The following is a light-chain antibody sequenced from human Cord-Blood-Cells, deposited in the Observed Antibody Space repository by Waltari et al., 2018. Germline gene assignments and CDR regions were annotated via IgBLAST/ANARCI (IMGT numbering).Light chain of an antibody. CDR3: QQYGSSPPT. Sequence: EIVLTQSPGTPSLSPGERATLSCRASQSVSSSYLAWYQQKPGQAPRLLIYGASSRATGIPDRFSSSGSGTDFTLTISRLEPEDFAVYYCQQYGSSPPTFGQGTKVEIK. V-gene: IGKV3-20*01. J-gene: IGKJ1*01. CDR1: QSVSSSY. CDR2: GAS.